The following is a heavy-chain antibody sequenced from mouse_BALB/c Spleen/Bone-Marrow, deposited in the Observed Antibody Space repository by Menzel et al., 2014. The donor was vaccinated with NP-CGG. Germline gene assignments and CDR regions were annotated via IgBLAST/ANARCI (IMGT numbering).Heavy chain of an antibody. CDR1: GYTFTSYW. CDR3: ARYDGPAWFAY. D-gene: IGHD2-3*01. V-gene: IGHV1S81*02. CDR2: INPSNGRT. Sequence: QVQLQQSGAELVKPWASVKLSCKASGYTFTSYWIHWVKLRPGHGLEWIGEINPSNGRTNYNEKFKNKATLTVDKSSSTAYIQLSSLTSEDSAVYYCARYDGPAWFAYWGQGTLVTVS. J-gene: IGHJ3*01.